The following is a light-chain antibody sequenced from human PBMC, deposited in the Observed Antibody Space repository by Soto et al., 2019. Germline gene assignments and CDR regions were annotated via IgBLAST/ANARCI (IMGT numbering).Light chain of an antibody. CDR3: QQSYSTPIT. V-gene: IGKV1-39*01. CDR1: QDISNY. Sequence: DIPMTQSPSTLSGSVGDRVTITCQASQDISNYLNWYQQKPGKAPKLLIYAASSLQSGVPSRFSGSGSGTDFTLTISSLQPEDFATYYCQQSYSTPITFGQGTRLEIK. CDR2: AAS. J-gene: IGKJ5*01.